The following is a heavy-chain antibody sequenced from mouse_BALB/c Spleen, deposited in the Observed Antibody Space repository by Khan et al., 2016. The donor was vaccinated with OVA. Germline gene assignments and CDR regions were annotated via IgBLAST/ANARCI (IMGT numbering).Heavy chain of an antibody. J-gene: IGHJ4*01. V-gene: IGHV2-2*02. Sequence: VKLKESGPGLVQPSQSLSITCTVSGFSLTSYGVHWVRQSPGKGLEWLGVIWSGGSTDYNAAFISRLSISKDNSKSQVFFKRNSLQANDTAIYYCARIFIGTTDYAMDYWGQGTSVTVSS. CDR1: GFSLTSYG. CDR3: ARIFIGTTDYAMDY. CDR2: IWSGGST. D-gene: IGHD2-14*01.